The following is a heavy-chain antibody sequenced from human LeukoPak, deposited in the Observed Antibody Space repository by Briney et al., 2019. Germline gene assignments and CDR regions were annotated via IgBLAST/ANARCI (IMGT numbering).Heavy chain of an antibody. Sequence: PSETPSLTRTVSGGSISSSTYYWGWIRQPPGKGLEWIGSIFYSGRTYYNPSLKSRVTMSVDTSKNQFSLRLSSVNAADTAVYYCARDILATSIAAPYYWGQGTLVTVSS. CDR1: GGSISSSTYY. D-gene: IGHD6-13*01. J-gene: IGHJ4*02. CDR2: IFYSGRT. V-gene: IGHV4-39*07. CDR3: ARDILATSIAAPYY.